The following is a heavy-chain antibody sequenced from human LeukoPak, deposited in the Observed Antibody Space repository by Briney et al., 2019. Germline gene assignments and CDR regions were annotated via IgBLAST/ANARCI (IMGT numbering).Heavy chain of an antibody. CDR1: GFTFSSYT. Sequence: GGSLRLSCAASGFTFSSYTMNWVRQAPGKGLEWVSSISSSSSHTHYADSVKGRFTISRDNAKNTLYLQMNNLRAEDTAVYYCARDRGYAFDIWGQGTMVTVSS. CDR2: ISSSSSHT. V-gene: IGHV3-21*01. J-gene: IGHJ3*02. D-gene: IGHD5-12*01. CDR3: ARDRGYAFDI.